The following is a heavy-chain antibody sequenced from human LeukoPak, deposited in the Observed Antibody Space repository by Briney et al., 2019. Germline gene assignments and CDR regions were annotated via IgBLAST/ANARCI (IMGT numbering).Heavy chain of an antibody. J-gene: IGHJ4*02. CDR3: ASRTFYESSGYYLDN. Sequence: PGGSLRLSCGASGFTFSSYGMHWVRQAPGKGLEWVAVISYDGNNKYYADSVKGRFTISRDNSKNTLCLQMNSLRDEDTAVYYCASRTFYESSGYYLDNWGQGTLVTVSS. D-gene: IGHD3-22*01. V-gene: IGHV3-30*03. CDR2: ISYDGNNK. CDR1: GFTFSSYG.